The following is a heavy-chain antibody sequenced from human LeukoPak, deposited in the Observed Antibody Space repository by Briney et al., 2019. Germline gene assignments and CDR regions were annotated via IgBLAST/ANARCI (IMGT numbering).Heavy chain of an antibody. Sequence: GRSLRLSCAASGFTFSSYAMHWVRQAPGKGLVWVSRINTDGSSTSYTDSVKGRFTTSRDNAKNTAYLQMNSLRAEDTAVYYCARVKVGSWDWFDPWGQGTLATVSS. J-gene: IGHJ5*02. D-gene: IGHD1-26*01. V-gene: IGHV3-74*01. CDR2: INTDGSST. CDR3: ARVKVGSWDWFDP. CDR1: GFTFSSYA.